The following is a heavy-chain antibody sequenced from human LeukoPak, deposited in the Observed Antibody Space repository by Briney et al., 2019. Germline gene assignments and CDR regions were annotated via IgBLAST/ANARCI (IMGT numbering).Heavy chain of an antibody. CDR3: ARLRSGELYGGSGAFDI. CDR2: MNPNIGNT. J-gene: IGHJ3*02. Sequence: ASVKVSCKASVYTFTSYDINWVRQATGQGLEWMGWMNPNIGNTGYAQKFQGRVTITRNNSISTAYMELSSLKSEDTAGYYCARLRSGELYGGSGAFDIRRQRTIATDSS. D-gene: IGHD3-10*01. V-gene: IGHV1-8*01. CDR1: VYTFTSYD.